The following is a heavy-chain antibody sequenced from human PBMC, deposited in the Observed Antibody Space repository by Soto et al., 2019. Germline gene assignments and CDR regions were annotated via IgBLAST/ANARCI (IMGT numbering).Heavy chain of an antibody. V-gene: IGHV4-34*01. Sequence: PSETLSLTCAVYGGSFSGYYWSWIRQPLGKGLEWIGEINHSGSTNYNPSLKSRVTISVDTSKNQFSLKLSSVTAADTAVYYCARVTLITIFGVVIYYYYMDVWGKGTTVTVSS. D-gene: IGHD3-3*01. CDR1: GGSFSGYY. J-gene: IGHJ6*03. CDR3: ARVTLITIFGVVIYYYYMDV. CDR2: INHSGST.